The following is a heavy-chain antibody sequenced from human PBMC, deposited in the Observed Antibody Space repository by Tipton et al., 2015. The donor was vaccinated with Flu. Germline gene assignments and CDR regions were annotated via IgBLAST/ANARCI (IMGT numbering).Heavy chain of an antibody. D-gene: IGHD6-6*01. V-gene: IGHV4-38-2*02. Sequence: TLSLTCTVSQYSISSSDYWGWIRKPPGRGLQWIGMLYHSGSTTYNPSLKSRVTISIDTSKNQFSLWLISVTAADTAVYYCARHEWGSSSATFDTWGQGSLVTVSS. CDR3: ARHEWGSSSATFDT. CDR1: QYSISSSDY. J-gene: IGHJ4*02. CDR2: LYHSGST.